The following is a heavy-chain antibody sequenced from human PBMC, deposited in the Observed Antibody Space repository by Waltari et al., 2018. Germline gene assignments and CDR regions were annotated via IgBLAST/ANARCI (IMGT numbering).Heavy chain of an antibody. D-gene: IGHD6-6*01. Sequence: QLVQSGAEVKKPGSSVIVSCKASGGTCNSFARSWVRQAPGQGLEWMGGIIPRFNTPTYARKFQGRLTVTADESTSTAYMELNSLRSEDSALYYCATRIPSDHSGSFYYYGMDVWGQGTTVTVSS. CDR3: ATRIPSDHSGSFYYYGMDV. CDR1: GGTCNSFA. J-gene: IGHJ6*02. V-gene: IGHV1-69*13. CDR2: IIPRFNTP.